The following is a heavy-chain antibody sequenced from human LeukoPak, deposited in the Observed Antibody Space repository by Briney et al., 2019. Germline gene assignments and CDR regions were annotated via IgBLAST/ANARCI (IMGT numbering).Heavy chain of an antibody. Sequence: SETLSLTCTVSGGSFSTTDYYWGWIRQPPGKGLEWIGYIYYSGSTNYNPSLKSRVTISVDTSKNQFSLKLSSVTAADTAVYYCARGKVRGIFGVERYYYMDVWGKGTTVTVSS. D-gene: IGHD3-3*01. CDR1: GGSFSTTDYY. V-gene: IGHV4-61*08. J-gene: IGHJ6*03. CDR2: IYYSGST. CDR3: ARGKVRGIFGVERYYYMDV.